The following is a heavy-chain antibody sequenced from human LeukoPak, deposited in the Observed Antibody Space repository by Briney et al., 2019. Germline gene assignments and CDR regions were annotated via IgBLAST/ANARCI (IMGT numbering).Heavy chain of an antibody. Sequence: GGSLRLSCAASGFTFSSYEMNWVREAPGKGLEWVSYTSSPGRTMHYLDSVKGRFTISRDNSKNTLYLQMNSLRAEDTALYYCAREILTGYAFDIWGQGTMVTISS. CDR2: TSSPGRTM. D-gene: IGHD7-27*01. V-gene: IGHV3-48*03. CDR1: GFTFSSYE. J-gene: IGHJ3*02. CDR3: AREILTGYAFDI.